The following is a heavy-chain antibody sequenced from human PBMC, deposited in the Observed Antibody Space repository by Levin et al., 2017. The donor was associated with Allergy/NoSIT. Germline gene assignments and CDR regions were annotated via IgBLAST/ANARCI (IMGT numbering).Heavy chain of an antibody. V-gene: IGHV3-21*01. CDR3: ARDGGYYDILTGYPTYYFDY. Sequence: SCVASGFTFSSYSMNWVRQAPGKGLEWVSSISSSSSYIYYADSVKGRFTISRDNAKNSLYLQMNSLRAEDTAVYYCARDGGYYDILTGYPTYYFDYWGQGTLVTVSS. CDR2: ISSSSSYI. J-gene: IGHJ4*02. D-gene: IGHD3-9*01. CDR1: GFTFSSYS.